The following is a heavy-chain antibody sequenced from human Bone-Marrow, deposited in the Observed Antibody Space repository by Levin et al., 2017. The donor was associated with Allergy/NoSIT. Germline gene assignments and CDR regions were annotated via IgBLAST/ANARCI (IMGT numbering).Heavy chain of an antibody. J-gene: IGHJ4*02. Sequence: SETLSLTCTVSGDSIKNGDYYWSWIRQSPGKGLEWIGYIFISGTSYYNPSLKTRVVISLDTSKNQFSLRLTSVTAADTAVYYCVRVTPPYVYDRSGSYLDSWGQGTLVTVSS. CDR3: VRVTPPYVYDRSGSYLDS. D-gene: IGHD3-22*01. CDR1: GDSIKNGDYY. V-gene: IGHV4-30-4*01. CDR2: IFISGTS.